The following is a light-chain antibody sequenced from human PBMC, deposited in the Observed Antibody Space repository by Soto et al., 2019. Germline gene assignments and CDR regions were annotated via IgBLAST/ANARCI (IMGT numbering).Light chain of an antibody. CDR1: SSNIGAGYV. CDR2: GNN. Sequence: QSALTQPPSVSGAPGQRVTISCTGSSSNIGAGYVVHWYQQLPGTAPKLLIYGNNNRPSGVPDRFSGSKSGTSASLAITGLQAEDEADYYCQSYDSSLSGWVFGGGTKLTVL. J-gene: IGLJ3*02. CDR3: QSYDSSLSGWV. V-gene: IGLV1-40*01.